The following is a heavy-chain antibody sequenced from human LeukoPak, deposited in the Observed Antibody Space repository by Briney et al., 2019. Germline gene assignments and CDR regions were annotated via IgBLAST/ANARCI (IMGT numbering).Heavy chain of an antibody. J-gene: IGHJ4*02. CDR3: ARHYYGSGSTLDC. CDR2: VYYSGST. V-gene: IGHV4-59*08. CDR1: GGSMSSYY. Sequence: SETLSLTCNVSGGSMSSYYWSWIRQPPGKGLEWIGYVYYSGSTNYNPSLKSRVTISVDTSKNQFSLKLSSVTAADTAVYYCARHYYGSGSTLDCWGQGTLVTVSS. D-gene: IGHD3-10*01.